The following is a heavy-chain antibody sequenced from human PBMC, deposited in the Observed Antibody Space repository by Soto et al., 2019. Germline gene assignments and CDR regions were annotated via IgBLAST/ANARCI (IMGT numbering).Heavy chain of an antibody. V-gene: IGHV5-51*01. CDR1: GYSFTSYW. Sequence: GESLKISCKGSGYSFTSYWIGWVRQMPGKVLEWMGIIYPGDSDTRYSPFFQGQVTISAVKSINTAYLQWSSLKASDSYIYSCPTHTLGAVGVSYYYYGMDVCGQGTTVAVSS. CDR3: PTHTLGAVGVSYYYYGMDV. J-gene: IGHJ6*02. CDR2: IYPGDSDT. D-gene: IGHD3-3*01.